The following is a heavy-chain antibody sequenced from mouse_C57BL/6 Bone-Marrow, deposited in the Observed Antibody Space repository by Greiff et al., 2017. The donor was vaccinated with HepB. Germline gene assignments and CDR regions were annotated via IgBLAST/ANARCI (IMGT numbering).Heavy chain of an antibody. V-gene: IGHV5-4*01. Sequence: EVMLVESGGGLVKPGGSLKLSCAASGFTFSSYAMSWVRQTPAKRLEWVATISDGGSYTYYPDNVKGRFTISRDNAKNNLYLQMSHLKSEDTAMYYCARDRPLEVYYGSSDWYFDVWGTGTTVTVSS. J-gene: IGHJ1*03. CDR1: GFTFSSYA. CDR3: ARDRPLEVYYGSSDWYFDV. D-gene: IGHD1-1*01. CDR2: ISDGGSYT.